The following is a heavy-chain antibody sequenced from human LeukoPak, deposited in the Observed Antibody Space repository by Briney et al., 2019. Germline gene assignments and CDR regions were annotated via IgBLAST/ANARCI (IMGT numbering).Heavy chain of an antibody. D-gene: IGHD2-15*01. Sequence: GSLRLSCAASGFTFNNYAMIWVRQAPGKGLEWVSSICGYDDTTYYADSVRGRFTISRGISENTVFLEMNSLRAEDTALYYCAKAYGGSCYSGLDYWGQGTLVTVSS. CDR2: ICGYDDTT. J-gene: IGHJ4*02. V-gene: IGHV3-23*01. CDR3: AKAYGGSCYSGLDY. CDR1: GFTFNNYA.